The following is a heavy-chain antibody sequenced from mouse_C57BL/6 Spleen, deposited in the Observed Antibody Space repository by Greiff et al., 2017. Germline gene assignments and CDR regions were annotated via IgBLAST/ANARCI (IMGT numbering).Heavy chain of an antibody. Sequence: VQLQQPGAELVRPGSSVKLSCKASGYTFTSYWMDWVKQRPGQGLEWIGNIYPSDSETHYNQKFKDKATLTVDKSSITAYMQLSSLTSEDSAVYYCARLGDYGSFDYWGQGTTLTVSS. V-gene: IGHV1-61*01. CDR2: IYPSDSET. J-gene: IGHJ2*01. CDR1: GYTFTSYW. D-gene: IGHD2-4*01. CDR3: ARLGDYGSFDY.